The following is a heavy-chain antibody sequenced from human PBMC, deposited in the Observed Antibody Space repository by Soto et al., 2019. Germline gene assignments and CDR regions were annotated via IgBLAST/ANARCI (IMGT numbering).Heavy chain of an antibody. V-gene: IGHV1-24*01. Sequence: GASVKVSCKVSGYTLTELSMHWVRQAPGKGLEWMGGSDPEDGETIYAQKFQGRVTMTEDTSTDTAYMELSSLGSEDTAVYYCATSPLQFPQWLRWDWNWGQGTLVTVSS. CDR3: ATSPLQFPQWLRWDWN. CDR2: SDPEDGET. D-gene: IGHD6-19*01. J-gene: IGHJ4*02. CDR1: GYTLTELS.